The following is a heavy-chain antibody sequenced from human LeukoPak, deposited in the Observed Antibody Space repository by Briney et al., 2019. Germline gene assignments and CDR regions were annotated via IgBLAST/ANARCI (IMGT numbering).Heavy chain of an antibody. CDR2: ISGSSATI. Sequence: GGSLRLSCAASESTFSTYSMSWVRQAPGKRLEWISYISGSSATIYYADSVKGRFTISRDNSKNTLYLQMNSLRAEDTAVYYCARDPAAGTFDYWGQGTLVTVSS. D-gene: IGHD6-13*01. CDR3: ARDPAAGTFDY. CDR1: ESTFSTYS. V-gene: IGHV3-48*01. J-gene: IGHJ4*02.